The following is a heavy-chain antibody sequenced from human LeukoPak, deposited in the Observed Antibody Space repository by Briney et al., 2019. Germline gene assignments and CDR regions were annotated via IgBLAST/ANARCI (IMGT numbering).Heavy chain of an antibody. J-gene: IGHJ4*02. CDR3: AGESYGYCSSTSCSRNFDY. CDR1: GGTFSSYA. CDR2: IIPIFGTA. Sequence: ASVKVSCKASGGTFSSYAISWVRQAPGQGLEWMGGIIPIFGTANYAQKFQGRVTITADESTSTAYMELSSLRSEDTVVYYCAGESYGYCSSTSCSRNFDYWGQGTLVTVSS. V-gene: IGHV1-69*13. D-gene: IGHD2-2*03.